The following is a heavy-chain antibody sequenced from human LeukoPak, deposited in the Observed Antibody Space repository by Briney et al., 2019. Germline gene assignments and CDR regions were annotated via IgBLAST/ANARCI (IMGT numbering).Heavy chain of an antibody. V-gene: IGHV4-39*07. J-gene: IGHJ4*02. D-gene: IGHD3-16*01. CDR2: IYYSGST. CDR1: GGSISSSSYY. CDR3: ARDYTITFGGVT. Sequence: SETLSLTCTVSGGSISSSSYYWGWIRQPPGKGLEWIGSIYYSGSTYYNPSLKSRVTISVDTSKNQFSLKLSSVTAADTAVYYCARDYTITFGGVTWGQGTLVTVSS.